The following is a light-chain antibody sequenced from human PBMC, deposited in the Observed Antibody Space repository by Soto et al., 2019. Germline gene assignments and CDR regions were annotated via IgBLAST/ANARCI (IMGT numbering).Light chain of an antibody. CDR1: QSISGY. CDR2: DAS. Sequence: DIQVTQSPSSLSASVGYRVTISCRSSQSISGYLNWYQQKPGKAPNLLIFDASSLQGGVPSRFSGRGSGAEYTLTISSLQPEDFATYFCQHSYSNFPITFGQGTRLEIK. CDR3: QHSYSNFPIT. J-gene: IGKJ5*01. V-gene: IGKV1-39*01.